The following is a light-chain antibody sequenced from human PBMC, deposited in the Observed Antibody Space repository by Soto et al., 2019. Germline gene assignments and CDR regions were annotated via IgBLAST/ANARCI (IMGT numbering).Light chain of an antibody. CDR3: QQTFSPPYT. V-gene: IGKV1-39*01. Sequence: DIQMTQSLSSLSASVGDRVTITCQASQSISNSLSWYQQKPGKAPNFLIYVASTLQSGVPSRFSGSGSGTDFTLTISSLQPEDVATYYCQQTFSPPYTFGQGTKVEIK. J-gene: IGKJ2*01. CDR2: VAS. CDR1: QSISNS.